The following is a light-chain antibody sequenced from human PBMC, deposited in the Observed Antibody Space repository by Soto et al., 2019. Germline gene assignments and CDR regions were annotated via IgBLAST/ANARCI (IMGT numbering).Light chain of an antibody. CDR2: AAS. V-gene: IGKV1-9*01. CDR3: QQLNSSPLA. CDR1: QGVSSY. J-gene: IGKJ5*01. Sequence: IQLTQSPSSLSASVGDRVTLTCRASQGVSSYLAWYQQKPGKAPKLLIYAASALPSGVPSRFSGGVSGTHFTLTIISLQPEDFGTYYCQQLNSSPLAFGQGTRLEIK.